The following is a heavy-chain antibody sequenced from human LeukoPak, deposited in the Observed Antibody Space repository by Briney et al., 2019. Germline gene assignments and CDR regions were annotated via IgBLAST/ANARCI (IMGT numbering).Heavy chain of an antibody. CDR2: ISYDGSNK. CDR1: GFTFSSYG. J-gene: IGHJ4*02. D-gene: IGHD3-22*01. Sequence: PGGSLRLSCAASGFTFSSYGMHWVRQAPGKGLEWVAVISYDGSNKYYADSVKGRFTISRDNSKNTLYLQMNSLRAEDTAAYYCAKSFSAYYYDSSGFDYWGQGTLVTVSS. V-gene: IGHV3-30*18. CDR3: AKSFSAYYYDSSGFDY.